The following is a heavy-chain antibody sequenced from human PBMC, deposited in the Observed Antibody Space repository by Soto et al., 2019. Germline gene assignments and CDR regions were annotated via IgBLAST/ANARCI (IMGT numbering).Heavy chain of an antibody. V-gene: IGHV1-2*04. Sequence: GASSEVSCKASGYTFTGYYMHWVRQAPGQGLEWMGWINPNSGGTNYAQKFQGWVTMTRGTSISTAYMELSRLRSDDTAVYYCARDVGRAYGMDVWGQGTTVTVSS. CDR1: GYTFTGYY. D-gene: IGHD3-10*01. CDR2: INPNSGGT. J-gene: IGHJ6*02. CDR3: ARDVGRAYGMDV.